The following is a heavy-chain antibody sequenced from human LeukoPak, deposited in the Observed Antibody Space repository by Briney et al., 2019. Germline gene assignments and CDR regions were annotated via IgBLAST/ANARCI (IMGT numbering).Heavy chain of an antibody. V-gene: IGHV1-2*02. CDR1: GYTFTGYY. CDR2: INPKSGGT. J-gene: IGHJ6*03. Sequence: ASVKVSCKASGYTFTGYYMHWVRQAPGQGLEWMGWINPKSGGTNYAQKFQGRVTMTRDTSISTAYMELSRLRSDDTAVYYCARNGYKAYYYMDVWGKGTTVTVSS. CDR3: ARNGYKAYYYMDV. D-gene: IGHD5-24*01.